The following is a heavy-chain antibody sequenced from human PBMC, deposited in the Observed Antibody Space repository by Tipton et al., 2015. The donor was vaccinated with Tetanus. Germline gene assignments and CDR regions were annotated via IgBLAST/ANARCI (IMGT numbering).Heavy chain of an antibody. CDR2: IIPLSGTA. CDR3: ARDYPDSDY. V-gene: IGHV1-69*01. CDR1: GGTFNTYV. D-gene: IGHD3-16*02. Sequence: QSGAEVKKPGSSVKVSCKASGGTFNTYVISWVRQAPGQGLEWMGGIIPLSGTANYTQKLQGRLTITADASTGTVYMELSNLRAEDTAVYYCARDYPDSDYWGQGTLVTVSS. J-gene: IGHJ4*02.